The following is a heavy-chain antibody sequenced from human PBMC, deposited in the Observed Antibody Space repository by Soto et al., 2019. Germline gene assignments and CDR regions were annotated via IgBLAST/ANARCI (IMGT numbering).Heavy chain of an antibody. J-gene: IGHJ4*02. D-gene: IGHD4-17*01. Sequence: EVPLLESGGGLVQPGGSLRLSCAASGFTFSSYAMSWFRQSPGKGLEWVSTISSSDSNTYYADSVKGRFTISRDNSKNTLYLQVNSLRAEDTAAYYCAKLDVVTTVEGGFDYWGQGTLVTVSS. CDR2: ISSSDSNT. CDR1: GFTFSSYA. V-gene: IGHV3-23*01. CDR3: AKLDVVTTVEGGFDY.